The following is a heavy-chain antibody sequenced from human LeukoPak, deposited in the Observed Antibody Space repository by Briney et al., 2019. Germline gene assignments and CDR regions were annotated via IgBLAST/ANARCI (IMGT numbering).Heavy chain of an antibody. CDR1: GGSFSGYY. CDR3: ARDRAITMVRGVIGP. CDR2: INHSGST. V-gene: IGHV4-34*01. J-gene: IGHJ5*02. Sequence: SETLSLTCAVYGGSFSGYYWSWIRQPPGKGLEWIGEINHSGSTNYNPSLKSRVTISVDTSKNKFSLKLSAVTAADTAVYYCARDRAITMVRGVIGPWGQGTLVTVSS. D-gene: IGHD3-10*01.